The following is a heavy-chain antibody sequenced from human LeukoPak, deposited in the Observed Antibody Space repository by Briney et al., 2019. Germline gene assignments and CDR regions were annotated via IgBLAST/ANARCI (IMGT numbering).Heavy chain of an antibody. V-gene: IGHV3-74*01. CDR1: GFSFSSYW. J-gene: IGHJ3*02. CDR3: VTFTTGVNQGAFDI. CDR2: INADGSSI. Sequence: GGSLRLSCAASGFSFSSYWVHWIRQAPGKGLVWVARINADGSSISYVDSVKGRFTISRDNAENTLDLQMKSLRAEDTAVYYCVTFTTGVNQGAFDIWGQGTNVPV. D-gene: IGHD1-14*01.